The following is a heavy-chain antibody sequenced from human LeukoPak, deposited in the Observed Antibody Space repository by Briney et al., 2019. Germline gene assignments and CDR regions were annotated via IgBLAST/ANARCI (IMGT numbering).Heavy chain of an antibody. J-gene: IGHJ4*02. D-gene: IGHD6-19*01. CDR2: INTDGRTT. CDR3: AKSLGSQDY. V-gene: IGHV3-74*01. CDR1: GFTFRSSW. Sequence: GGSLRLSCAASGFTFRSSWMHWVRHAPGKGLVWVSRINTDGRTTTYADSVKGRFTISRDNAKSTVYLQMNSLRPEDTALYYCAKSLGSQDYWGQGTLGTVS.